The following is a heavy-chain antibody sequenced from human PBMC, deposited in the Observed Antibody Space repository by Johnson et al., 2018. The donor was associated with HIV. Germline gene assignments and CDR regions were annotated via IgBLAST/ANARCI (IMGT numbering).Heavy chain of an antibody. J-gene: IGHJ3*02. Sequence: VQLVESGGGVVQPGRSLRLSCAASGFTFSSYAMSWVRQASGKGLEWVGRIRSKANNYATTYAASLKGRFTISRDDSKNTAYLRMNSLKTEDTAVYYCSYAFDIWGQGTMVTVSS. CDR3: SYAFDI. CDR2: IRSKANNYAT. CDR1: GFTFSSYA. V-gene: IGHV3-73*01.